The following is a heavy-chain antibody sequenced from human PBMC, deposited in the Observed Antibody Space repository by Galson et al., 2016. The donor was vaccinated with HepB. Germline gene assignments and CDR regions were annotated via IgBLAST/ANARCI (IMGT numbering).Heavy chain of an antibody. J-gene: IGHJ6*02. CDR3: GRDKAVAGTDYYFYAMDV. V-gene: IGHV1-46*01. CDR2: MNPSGGAT. D-gene: IGHD6-19*01. Sequence: SVKVSCKASGYTFISHYVHWVRQAPGQGLEWMGIMNPSGGATTYAQKFQGRVTMTRDTSTSTFYMEVSSLTSQDTAVFYCGRDKAVAGTDYYFYAMDVWGQGTTVTVSS. CDR1: GYTFISHY.